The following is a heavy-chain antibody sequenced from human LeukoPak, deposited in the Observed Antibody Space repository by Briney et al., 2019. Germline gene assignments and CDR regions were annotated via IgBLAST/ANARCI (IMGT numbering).Heavy chain of an antibody. V-gene: IGHV3-30*04. CDR1: GFTFSNYA. CDR3: AREHYLAGLVDY. D-gene: IGHD2/OR15-2a*01. CDR2: ISYDGSNK. Sequence: GRSLRLSCAASGFTFSNYAMHWVRQAPGKGLEWVAVISYDGSNKYYTDSVKGRFTISRDNAKNSLYLQMNSLRAEDTAVYYCAREHYLAGLVDYWGQGTLVTVSS. J-gene: IGHJ4*02.